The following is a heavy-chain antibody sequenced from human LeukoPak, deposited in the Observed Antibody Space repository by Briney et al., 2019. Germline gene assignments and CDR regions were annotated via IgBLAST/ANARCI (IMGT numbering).Heavy chain of an antibody. CDR3: ARDERSVVITRGGFDY. CDR2: IIPILGIA. CDR1: GGTFSSYA. D-gene: IGHD3-22*01. Sequence: SVKVSCKASGGTFSSYAISWVRQAPGQGLEWMGRIIPILGIANYAQKFQGRVTITADKSTSTAYMELSSLRSEDTAVYYCARDERSVVITRGGFDYWGQGTLVTVSS. J-gene: IGHJ4*02. V-gene: IGHV1-69*04.